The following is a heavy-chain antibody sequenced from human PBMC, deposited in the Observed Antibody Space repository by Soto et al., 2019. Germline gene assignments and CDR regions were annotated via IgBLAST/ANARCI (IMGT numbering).Heavy chain of an antibody. V-gene: IGHV3-23*01. CDR1: GFTFSSYA. CDR2: ISGSGGST. D-gene: IGHD3-16*02. CDR3: AKDFSPHPYYDYVWGSYRYSYYYYGMDV. J-gene: IGHJ6*02. Sequence: GGSLRLSCAASGFTFSSYAMSWVRQAPGKGLEWVSAISGSGGSTYYADSVKGRFTISRDNSKNTLYLQMNSLRAEDTAVYYCAKDFSPHPYYDYVWGSYRYSYYYYGMDVWGQGTTVTVSS.